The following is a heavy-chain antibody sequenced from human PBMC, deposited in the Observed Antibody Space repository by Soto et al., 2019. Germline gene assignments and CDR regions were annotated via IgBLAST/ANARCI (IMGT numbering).Heavy chain of an antibody. CDR2: IYYSVST. J-gene: IGHJ6*02. V-gene: IGHV4-61*01. CDR1: GGSVSSGSYY. Sequence: QVQLQESGPGLVKPSETLSLTCTVSGGSVSSGSYYWSWIRQPPGKGLEWIGYIYYSVSTNYNPSLKSRVTISVDTSKNQFSLKLSSVTAADTAVYYCARVSLKSYGMDGWGQGTTVTVSS. CDR3: ARVSLKSYGMDG.